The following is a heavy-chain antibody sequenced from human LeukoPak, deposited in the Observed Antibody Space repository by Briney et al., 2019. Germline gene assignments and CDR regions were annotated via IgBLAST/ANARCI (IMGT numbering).Heavy chain of an antibody. CDR2: ISPSGSAI. D-gene: IGHD1-1*01. V-gene: IGHV3-11*04. CDR3: ASGIRERGFDS. CDR1: GFTFSDYY. J-gene: IGHJ4*02. Sequence: PGGSLRLSCAASGFTFSDYYMSWIRQAPGKGLEWVSYISPSGSAIFYAHSVKGRFTISRDNAKNSLYLQMNSLRAEDTALYFCASGIRERGFDSWGQGTLVTVSS.